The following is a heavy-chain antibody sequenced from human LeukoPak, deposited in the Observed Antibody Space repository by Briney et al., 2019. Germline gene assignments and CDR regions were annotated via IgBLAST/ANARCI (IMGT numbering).Heavy chain of an antibody. CDR2: IYYSGST. V-gene: IGHV4-38-2*02. J-gene: IGHJ4*02. CDR3: ASKVTRTVDY. Sequence: GSLRLSCTASGFIFSGAWMSWVRQTPGKGLEWIGSIYYSGSTYYNPSLKSRVTISVDTSKNQFSLKLSSVTAADTAVYYCASKVTRTVDYWGQGTLVTVSS. D-gene: IGHD3/OR15-3a*01. CDR1: GFIFSGAW.